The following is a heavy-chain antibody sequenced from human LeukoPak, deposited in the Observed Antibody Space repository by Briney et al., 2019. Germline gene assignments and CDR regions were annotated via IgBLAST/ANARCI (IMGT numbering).Heavy chain of an antibody. CDR2: ISYDGSNK. J-gene: IGHJ5*02. CDR3: ARDIAQVLTTVTGNWFDP. D-gene: IGHD4-17*01. V-gene: IGHV3-30*09. Sequence: GGSLRLSCAASGFTFSSYAMHWVRQAPGKGLEWGAVISYDGSNKYYADSVKGRFAISRDNSKNTLYLQMNSLRAEDTAVYYCARDIAQVLTTVTGNWFDPWGQGTLVTVSS. CDR1: GFTFSSYA.